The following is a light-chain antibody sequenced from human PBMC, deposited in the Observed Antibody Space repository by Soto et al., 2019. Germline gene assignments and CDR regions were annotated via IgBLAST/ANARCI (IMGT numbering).Light chain of an antibody. CDR3: QQANSFPRT. J-gene: IGKJ5*01. V-gene: IGKV1-12*01. CDR2: AAS. Sequence: DIPMSQSPSSVSPSAGDRVTITCRASQSISSWLAWYQQKPGKATKLLIDAASSLQSGVPSRFSGSGSGTDFTLTSSSLQPEDFATYYCQQANSFPRTFGQGTRVEIK. CDR1: QSISSW.